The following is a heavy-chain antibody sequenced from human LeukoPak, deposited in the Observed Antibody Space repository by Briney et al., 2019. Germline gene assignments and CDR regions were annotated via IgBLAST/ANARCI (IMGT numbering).Heavy chain of an antibody. J-gene: IGHJ4*02. Sequence: GASVKVSCKASGFTFTNYNLHWVRQAPGQRLEWMGIINPSGGSTNYAQNFQGRVTMTRDTSTSTVYMELSRLRSDDTAVYYCARAKPITMIVVVPFDYWGQGTLVTVSS. D-gene: IGHD3-22*01. CDR3: ARAKPITMIVVVPFDY. CDR2: INPSGGST. V-gene: IGHV1-46*01. CDR1: GFTFTNYN.